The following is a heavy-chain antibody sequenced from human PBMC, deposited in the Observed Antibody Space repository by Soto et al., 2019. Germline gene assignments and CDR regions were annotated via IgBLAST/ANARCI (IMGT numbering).Heavy chain of an antibody. J-gene: IGHJ6*02. Sequence: GGSLRLSCAASGFTFSSYAMSWVRQAPGKGLEWVSAISGSGGSTYYADSVKGRFTISRDNSKNTLYLQMNSLRAEDTAVYYCAKDDSSSSFYYYYGMDVWGQGTTVTVSS. CDR3: AKDDSSSSFYYYYGMDV. CDR1: GFTFSSYA. V-gene: IGHV3-23*01. CDR2: ISGSGGST. D-gene: IGHD6-6*01.